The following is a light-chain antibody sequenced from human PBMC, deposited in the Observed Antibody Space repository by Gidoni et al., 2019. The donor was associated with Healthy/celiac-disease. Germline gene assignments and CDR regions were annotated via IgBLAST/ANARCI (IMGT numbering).Light chain of an antibody. CDR1: SSDVGSYNL. J-gene: IGLJ3*02. CDR3: CSYAGSSTWV. CDR2: AVS. V-gene: IGLV2-23*02. Sequence: QSALTQPASVSGSPGQSITISCTGTSSDVGSYNLVSLYQQHPGKAPKLMIYAVSKRPSGVSNRFSGSKSGNTASLTISGLQAEDEADYYCCSYAGSSTWVFGGGTKLTVL.